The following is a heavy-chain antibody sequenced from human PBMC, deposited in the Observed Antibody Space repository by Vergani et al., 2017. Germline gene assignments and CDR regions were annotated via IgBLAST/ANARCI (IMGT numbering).Heavy chain of an antibody. J-gene: IGHJ4*02. CDR3: AKYLRDHTDGRPDS. CDR1: GFTFSNFV. D-gene: IGHD1-14*01. Sequence: QVQLVESAGGVVQPVGSLRLSCAASGFTFSNFVLHWIRQAPGKGLEWLAYIGKDGINTRYRDAVKGRFTVSRDNSKDILYLQMDSLRSVDTALYYCAKYLRDHTDGRPDSWGQGTLVIVSS. V-gene: IGHV3-30*02. CDR2: IGKDGINT.